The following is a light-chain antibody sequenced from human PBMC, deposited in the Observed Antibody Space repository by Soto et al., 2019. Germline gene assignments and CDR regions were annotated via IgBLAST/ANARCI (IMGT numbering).Light chain of an antibody. Sequence: QTVVTQEPSLTVSPGGTVTLTCGSSTGPVTSGQYPYWFQQKPDQAPRTLIYDTTNRHSWTPARFSGSLLGGKAALTLSGAQPEDEAVFYCLLSFGGARVFGGGTQLTVL. V-gene: IGLV7-46*01. CDR1: TGPVTSGQY. CDR3: LLSFGGARV. J-gene: IGLJ3*02. CDR2: DTT.